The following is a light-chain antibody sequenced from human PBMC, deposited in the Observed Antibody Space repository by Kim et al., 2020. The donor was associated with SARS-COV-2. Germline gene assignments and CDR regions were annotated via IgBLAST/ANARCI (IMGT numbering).Light chain of an antibody. CDR3: QQYNNWPQT. CDR1: QSVSSN. J-gene: IGKJ1*01. CDR2: GAS. Sequence: VSPGERATLSCRASQSVSSNLAWYQQKPGQAPRLLIYGASTRATGVPARFSGSGSGTEFTLTISSLQSEDFAVYYCQQYNNWPQTFGQGTKVDIK. V-gene: IGKV3-15*01.